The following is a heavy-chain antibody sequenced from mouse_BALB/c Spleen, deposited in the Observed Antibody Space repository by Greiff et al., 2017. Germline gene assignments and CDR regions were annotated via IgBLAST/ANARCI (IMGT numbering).Heavy chain of an antibody. CDR1: GFSLTSYG. CDR3: ARDRDYYAMDY. D-gene: IGHD3-1*01. J-gene: IGHJ4*01. CDR2: IWSGGST. Sequence: VQLQQSGPGLVQPSQSLSITCTVSGFSLTSYGVHWVRQSPGKGLEWLGVIWSGGSTNYNSALMSRLSISKDNSKSQVFLKMNSLQTDDTAMYYCARDRDYYAMDYWGQGTSVTVSS. V-gene: IGHV2-4-1*01.